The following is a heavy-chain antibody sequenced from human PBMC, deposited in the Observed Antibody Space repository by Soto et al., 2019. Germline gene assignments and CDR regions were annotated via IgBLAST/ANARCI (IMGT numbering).Heavy chain of an antibody. CDR2: IRSKAYGGTT. V-gene: IGHV3-49*03. CDR1: GFTFSTSW. Sequence: GGSLRLSCAASGFTFSTSWLNWLRQAPGKGLEWVGFIRSKAYGGTTEYAASVKGRFTISRDDSKSIAYLQMNSLKTEDTAVYYCTRDSVLYYDILTGYSPDYWGQGTLVTVSS. D-gene: IGHD3-9*01. CDR3: TRDSVLYYDILTGYSPDY. J-gene: IGHJ4*02.